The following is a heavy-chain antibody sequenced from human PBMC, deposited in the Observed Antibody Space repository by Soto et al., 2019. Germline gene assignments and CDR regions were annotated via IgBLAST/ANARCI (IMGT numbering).Heavy chain of an antibody. D-gene: IGHD1-1*01. CDR1: GFTFSSYG. J-gene: IGHJ6*02. CDR3: ARGGSTTGTTLDYYYGMDV. Sequence: PGGSLRLSCAASGFTFSSYGMHWVRQAPGKGLEWVAVIWYDGSNKYYADSVKGRFTISRDNSKNTLYLQMNSLRAEDTAVYYCARGGSTTGTTLDYYYGMDVWGQGTTVTVSS. V-gene: IGHV3-33*01. CDR2: IWYDGSNK.